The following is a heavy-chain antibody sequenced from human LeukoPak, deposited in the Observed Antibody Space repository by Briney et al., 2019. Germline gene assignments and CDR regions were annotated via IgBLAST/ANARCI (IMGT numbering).Heavy chain of an antibody. V-gene: IGHV1-18*01. CDR2: ISAYNGNT. D-gene: IGHD2-15*01. CDR3: AREGSLHHSGDHYLSWFDP. J-gene: IGHJ5*02. Sequence: ASVKVSCKTSGFTFNTYGIAWVRQAPGQGLEWMGWISAYNGNTNYAQNLQGRVTMTTDTSTTTAYMELRGLRSDDTAVYYCAREGSLHHSGDHYLSWFDPWGQGTLVTVSS. CDR1: GFTFNTYG.